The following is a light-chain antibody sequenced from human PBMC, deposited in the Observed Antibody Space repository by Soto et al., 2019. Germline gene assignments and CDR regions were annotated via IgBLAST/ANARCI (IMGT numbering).Light chain of an antibody. J-gene: IGLJ1*01. CDR3: CSYAGSYTYV. CDR1: SSDVGGYNS. Sequence: QSALTQPRSVSGSPGQSVTISCTGTSSDVGGYNSVSWYQQHPCKVPKLMIYDVNKRPSGVPDRFSGSKSGNTASLTISGLQAEDEADYYCCSYAGSYTYVFGRGTRSPS. CDR2: DVN. V-gene: IGLV2-11*01.